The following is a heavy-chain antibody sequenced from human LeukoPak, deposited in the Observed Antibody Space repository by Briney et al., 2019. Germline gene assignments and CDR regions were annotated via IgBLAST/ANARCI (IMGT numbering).Heavy chain of an antibody. CDR3: ARNMYGDYNNYYYSYAMDV. D-gene: IGHD4-17*01. CDR1: GFTFSNYW. CDR2: IKQDGSEK. V-gene: IGHV3-7*01. J-gene: IGHJ6*02. Sequence: GGSLRLSCAVSGFTFSNYWMTWARQAPGKGLEWVATIKQDGSEKNYVDSVKGRFTISRDNAKKSLYLQMHSLRAEDTAVYYCARNMYGDYNNYYYSYAMDVWGQGTTVTVSS.